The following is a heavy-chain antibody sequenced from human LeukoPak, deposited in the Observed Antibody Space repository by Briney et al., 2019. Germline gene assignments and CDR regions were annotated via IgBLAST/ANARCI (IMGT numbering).Heavy chain of an antibody. CDR2: IYYSGGT. Sequence: SETLSLTCTVSGGSVSSGSYYWSWIRQPPGKGLEWIGYIYYSGGTNYNPSLKSRVTISVDTSKNQFSLKLSSVTAADTAVYYCARDSYDAAAGYWGQGTLVTVSS. V-gene: IGHV4-61*01. D-gene: IGHD6-13*01. CDR1: GGSVSSGSYY. J-gene: IGHJ4*02. CDR3: ARDSYDAAAGY.